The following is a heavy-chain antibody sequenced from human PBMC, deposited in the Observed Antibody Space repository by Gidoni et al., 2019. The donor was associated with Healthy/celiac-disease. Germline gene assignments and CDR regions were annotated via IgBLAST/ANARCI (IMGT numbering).Heavy chain of an antibody. CDR1: GYTFPGYY. D-gene: IGHD2-2*01. Sequence: QVQLVQSGAEVKKPGASVTFSCKASGYTFPGYYMHWVRQAPGQGLEWMGWINPNRGGTDEAQKFQGRVTMTRDTSISTAYMELSRLRSDDKAVYYCARLIVVVPAATDDAFDIWGQGTMVTVSS. J-gene: IGHJ3*02. V-gene: IGHV1-2*02. CDR3: ARLIVVVPAATDDAFDI. CDR2: INPNRGGT.